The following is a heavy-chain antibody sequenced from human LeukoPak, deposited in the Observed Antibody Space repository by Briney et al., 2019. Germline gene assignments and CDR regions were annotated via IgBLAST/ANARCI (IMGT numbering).Heavy chain of an antibody. V-gene: IGHV4-31*03. CDR3: ATGAESRKVGY. J-gene: IGHJ4*02. CDR2: VYYSGST. CDR1: GGSISSVDHY. Sequence: SETLSLTCTVSGGSISSVDHYWNWIRQHPGKGLEWIGCVYYSGSTYYNPSLKIRVTISADTSKCQFSLPLRSVTAADTAVYYCATGAESRKVGYWGQGTLVTVSS. D-gene: IGHD1-26*01.